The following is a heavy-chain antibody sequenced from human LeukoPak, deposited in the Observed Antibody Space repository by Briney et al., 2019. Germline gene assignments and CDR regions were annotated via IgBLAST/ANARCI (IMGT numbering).Heavy chain of an antibody. CDR1: GGSFSGYY. CDR3: ARGYSPKNWFDP. J-gene: IGHJ5*02. V-gene: IGHV4-34*01. CDR2: INHSGST. Sequence: SETLSLTCAVYGGSFSGYYWSWIRQPPGKGLEWIGEINHSGSTNYNPSLKSRVTISVDTSKNQFSLKLSSVTAADTAVYYCARGYSPKNWFDPWGQRTLVTVSS. D-gene: IGHD5-18*01.